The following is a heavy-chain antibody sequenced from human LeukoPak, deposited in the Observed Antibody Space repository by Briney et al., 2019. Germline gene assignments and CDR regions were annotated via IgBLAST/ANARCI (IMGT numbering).Heavy chain of an antibody. J-gene: IGHJ4*02. V-gene: IGHV1-69*13. CDR3: ARDQRPSCLGGICYSGDY. CDR1: VGTFHSYI. Sequence: ASVKVSFKASVGTFHSYIVTWVRQAPGQGLEWMGGIVPIIGTANYAQKFQGRVTITADDSTSTAYMELRSLRSEDTAIYYCARDQRPSCLGGICYSGDYWGQGTLVTVTS. D-gene: IGHD2-15*01. CDR2: IVPIIGTA.